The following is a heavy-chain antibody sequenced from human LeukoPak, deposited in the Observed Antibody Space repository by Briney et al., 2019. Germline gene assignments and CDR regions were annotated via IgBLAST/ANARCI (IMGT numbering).Heavy chain of an antibody. CDR1: GGSFSGYY. J-gene: IGHJ5*02. CDR2: TNHSGST. CDR3: ARVLRSYYYGSGSLGDWFDP. Sequence: SETLSLTCAVYGGSFSGYYWSWIRQPPGKGLEWIGETNHSGSTNYNPSLKSRVTISVDTSKNQFSLKLSSVTAADTAVYYCARVLRSYYYGSGSLGDWFDPWGQGTLVTVSS. V-gene: IGHV4-34*01. D-gene: IGHD3-10*01.